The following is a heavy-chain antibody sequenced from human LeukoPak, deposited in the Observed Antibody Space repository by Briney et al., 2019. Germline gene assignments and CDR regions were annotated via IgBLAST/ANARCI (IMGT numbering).Heavy chain of an antibody. Sequence: PGGSLRPSCAASGFTFDDYAMHWVRQAPGKGLEWVSGISWNSGSKGYADSVKGRFTISRDNAKNTLYLQMNSLRAEDAALYYCAKSPNYDILTGYFGSWGQGNLVTVSS. D-gene: IGHD3-9*01. CDR2: ISWNSGSK. CDR3: AKSPNYDILTGYFGS. V-gene: IGHV3-9*01. J-gene: IGHJ4*02. CDR1: GFTFDDYA.